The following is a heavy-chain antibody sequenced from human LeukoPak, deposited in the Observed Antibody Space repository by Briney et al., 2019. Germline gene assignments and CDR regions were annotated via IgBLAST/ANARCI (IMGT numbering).Heavy chain of an antibody. D-gene: IGHD1-1*01. J-gene: IGHJ4*02. V-gene: IGHV3-20*04. CDR3: ASITTGTTGHDY. Sequence: VGSLRLSCAASGFTFDDYGMSWVRQAPGKGLEWVSGINWNGGSTGYADSVKGRFTISRDNAKNSLYLQMNSLRAEDTALYYCASITTGTTGHDYWGQGTLVTVSS. CDR1: GFTFDDYG. CDR2: INWNGGST.